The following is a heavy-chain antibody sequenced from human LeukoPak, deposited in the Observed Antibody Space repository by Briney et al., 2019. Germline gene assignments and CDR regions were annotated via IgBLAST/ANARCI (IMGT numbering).Heavy chain of an antibody. CDR3: TTEAVPAADWFDP. CDR2: INSDGSWT. CDR1: GNYW. J-gene: IGHJ5*02. Sequence: GGSLRLSCAASGNYWMHWVRQVPGKGLVWVSHINSDGSWTSYADSVKGRFTISKDNAKNTVYLQMTSLKTEDTAVYYCTTEAVPAADWFDPWGQGTLVTVSS. D-gene: IGHD2-2*01. V-gene: IGHV3-74*01.